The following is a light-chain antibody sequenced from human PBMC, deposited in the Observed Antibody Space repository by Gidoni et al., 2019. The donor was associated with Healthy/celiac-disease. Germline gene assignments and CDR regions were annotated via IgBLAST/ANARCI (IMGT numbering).Light chain of an antibody. V-gene: IGKV1-5*03. CDR2: KAS. J-gene: IGKJ2*01. CDR1: QSISSW. CDR3: QQYNSYSPYT. Sequence: EIHLTQSPSTLSASVGDRVTITFRASQSISSWLAWYQQKPGKATKLLIYKASSLESGVPSRFSGSGSGTEFTLTISSLQPDDFATYYCQQYNSYSPYTFGQGTKLEIK.